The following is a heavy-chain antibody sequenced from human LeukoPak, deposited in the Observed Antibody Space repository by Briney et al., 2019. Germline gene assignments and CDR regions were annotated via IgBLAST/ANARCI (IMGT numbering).Heavy chain of an antibody. CDR1: GGTFSSYA. V-gene: IGHV1-18*01. CDR3: ARTIAARRVGSWFDP. D-gene: IGHD6-6*01. CDR2: ISAYNGNT. J-gene: IGHJ5*02. Sequence: ASVKVSCKASGGTFSSYAISWVRQAPGQGLEWMGWISAYNGNTNYAQKLQGRVTMTTDTSTSTAYMELRSLRSDDTAVYYCARTIAARRVGSWFDPWGQGTLVTVSS.